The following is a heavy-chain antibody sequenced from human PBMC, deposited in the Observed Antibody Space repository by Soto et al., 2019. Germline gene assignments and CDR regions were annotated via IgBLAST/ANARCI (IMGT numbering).Heavy chain of an antibody. CDR1: GGSISSGGYY. D-gene: IGHD3-16*01. CDR2: IYYSGST. J-gene: IGHJ4*02. CDR3: ARGVLH. V-gene: IGHV4-31*03. Sequence: QVQLQESGPGLVEPSQTLSLACTVSGGSISSGGYYWSWTRQHPGKGLEWIGSIYYSGSTNYNPSHQTRVTIAVDTSKNQFSLKLSPVTAADTAVYYCARGVLHWGQGTLFTVSS.